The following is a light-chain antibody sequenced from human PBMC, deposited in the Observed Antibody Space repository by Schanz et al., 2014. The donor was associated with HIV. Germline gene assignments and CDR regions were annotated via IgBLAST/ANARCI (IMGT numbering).Light chain of an antibody. CDR2: DVS. CDR3: SSYGGNNNLV. V-gene: IGLV2-14*03. J-gene: IGLJ2*01. Sequence: QSALTQPASVSGSPGQSITISCTGTSSDVGGYNYVSWYQQHPGKAPKLMIYDVSYRPSGVSNRFSGSKSGNTASLTISGLQAEDEADYYCSSYGGNNNLVFGGGTKLTVL. CDR1: SSDVGGYNY.